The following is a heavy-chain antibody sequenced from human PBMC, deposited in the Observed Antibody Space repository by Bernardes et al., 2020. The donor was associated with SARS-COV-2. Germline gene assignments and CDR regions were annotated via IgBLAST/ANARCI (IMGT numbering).Heavy chain of an antibody. CDR3: AREGRGRRNENWFDP. J-gene: IGHJ5*02. Sequence: GGSLRLSRVASGFTLSNYEMNWVRQAPGKGLEWVSYIGSSGTTIYYADSVKGRFTISRDNAKNSLYLQMNSLRAEDTAVYYCAREGRGRRNENWFDPWGQGTLVTVSS. CDR2: IGSSGTTI. V-gene: IGHV3-48*03. CDR1: GFTLSNYE.